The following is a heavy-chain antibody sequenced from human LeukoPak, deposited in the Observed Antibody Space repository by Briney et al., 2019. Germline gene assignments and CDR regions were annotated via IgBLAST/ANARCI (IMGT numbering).Heavy chain of an antibody. D-gene: IGHD3-10*01. Sequence: GESLKISCKGSGYSFTSYWIGWVRQMPGKGLEWMGIIYPGDSDTRYSPSFQGQVTISADRSISTAYLQWSSLKASDTAMYYCARHPEIWFGELLYPYFDYWGQGTLVTVSS. J-gene: IGHJ4*02. V-gene: IGHV5-51*01. CDR1: GYSFTSYW. CDR2: IYPGDSDT. CDR3: ARHPEIWFGELLYPYFDY.